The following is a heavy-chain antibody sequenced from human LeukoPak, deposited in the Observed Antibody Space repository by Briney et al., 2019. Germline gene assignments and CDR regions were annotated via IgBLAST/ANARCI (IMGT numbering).Heavy chain of an antibody. CDR1: GFTFSDYY. D-gene: IGHD3-10*01. Sequence: GGSLRLSCAASGFTFSDYYMSWIRQAPGKGLEWISYISSSGSTIYYADSVKGRFTISRDNAKNSLYLQMNSLRAEDTAVYYCARDVGSGSYYWFDPWGQGTLVTVSS. V-gene: IGHV3-11*01. J-gene: IGHJ5*02. CDR2: ISSSGSTI. CDR3: ARDVGSGSYYWFDP.